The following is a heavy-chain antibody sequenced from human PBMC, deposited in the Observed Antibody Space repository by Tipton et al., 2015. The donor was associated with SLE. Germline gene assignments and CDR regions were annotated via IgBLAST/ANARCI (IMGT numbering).Heavy chain of an antibody. V-gene: IGHV3-23*01. J-gene: IGHJ5*02. CDR3: AKDIGGMGSWFDP. CDR2: ISGSGRGT. D-gene: IGHD3-16*01. CDR1: GFTFSTYT. Sequence: SLRLSCAASGFTFSTYTMTWVRQAPGKGLEWVSGISGSGRGTYYADSVKGRFTISRDNSKNTLYLQMNSLRAEDTAVYYCAKDIGGMGSWFDPWGQGTLVTVSS.